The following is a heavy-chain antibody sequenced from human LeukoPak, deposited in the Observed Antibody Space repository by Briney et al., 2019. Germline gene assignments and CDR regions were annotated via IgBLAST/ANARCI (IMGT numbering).Heavy chain of an antibody. CDR1: GLTISSYS. Sequence: GGSLRLSCAASGLTISSYSMNWVRQAPGKGLQWVSYISSSSSTIYYADSVKGRFTISRDNAKNSLYLQMNSLRSEDTAVYYCARDGAPNWFDPWGQGTLVTVSS. CDR3: ARDGAPNWFDP. J-gene: IGHJ5*02. D-gene: IGHD1-26*01. V-gene: IGHV3-48*01. CDR2: ISSSSSTI.